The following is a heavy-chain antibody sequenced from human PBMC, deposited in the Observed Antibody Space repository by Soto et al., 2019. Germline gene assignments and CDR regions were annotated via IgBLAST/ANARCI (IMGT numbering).Heavy chain of an antibody. CDR3: ARVRDLVMTY. J-gene: IGHJ4*02. D-gene: IGHD2-21*02. V-gene: IGHV4-34*01. CDR2: INHSGST. Sequence: PSETLSLTCAVYGGSFSGYYWSWIRQPPGKGLEWIGEINHSGSTNYNPSLKSRVTISVDTSKNQFSLKLSSVTAADTAVYYCARVRDLVMTYWGQGTLVTVSS. CDR1: GGSFSGYY.